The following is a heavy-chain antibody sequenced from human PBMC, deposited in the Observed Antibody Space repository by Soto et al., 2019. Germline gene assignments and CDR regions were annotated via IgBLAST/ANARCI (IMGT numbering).Heavy chain of an antibody. CDR1: AFTFSSFV. CDR3: ARGSSGYISSWYYFDY. CDR2: ISGIGGST. J-gene: IGHJ4*02. Sequence: GGSLRLSWAASAFTFSSFVMSGVRQAPGKGLEWVATISGIGGSTYLADSVKGRLSISRDNSKNTVSLLMNSLRAEDTAVYFCARGSSGYISSWYYFDYWGRGTLVTVS. V-gene: IGHV3-23*01. D-gene: IGHD6-13*01.